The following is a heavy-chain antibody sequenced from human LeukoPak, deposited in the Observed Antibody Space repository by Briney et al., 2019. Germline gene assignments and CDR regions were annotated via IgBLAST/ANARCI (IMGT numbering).Heavy chain of an antibody. J-gene: IGHJ4*02. V-gene: IGHV1-18*01. CDR2: ISAYNGNT. D-gene: IGHD3-22*01. CDR3: ARWLFISLDY. CDR1: GYTFNSYG. Sequence: HWASVKVSCKASGYTFNSYGISWVRQAPGQGLEWMGWISAYNGNTNYAQKLQGRVTMTTDTSTSTAYMELRSLRSDDTAVYYCARWLFISLDYWGQGTLVTVSS.